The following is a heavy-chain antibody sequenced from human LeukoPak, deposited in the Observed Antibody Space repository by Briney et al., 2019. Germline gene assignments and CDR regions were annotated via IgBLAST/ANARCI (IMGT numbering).Heavy chain of an antibody. Sequence: PSETLSLTCSVSGGSIRSYYWSWIRQPPGKGLEWIGNIYYSGSINYNPSLKSRVTISVDPSKNQFSLKLDSVTAADTAVFYCARVVRGVIITSLYESLSTYYMDVWGKGTTVTISS. CDR3: ARVVRGVIITSLYESLSTYYMDV. CDR2: IYYSGSI. D-gene: IGHD3-10*01. J-gene: IGHJ6*03. V-gene: IGHV4-59*01. CDR1: GGSIRSYY.